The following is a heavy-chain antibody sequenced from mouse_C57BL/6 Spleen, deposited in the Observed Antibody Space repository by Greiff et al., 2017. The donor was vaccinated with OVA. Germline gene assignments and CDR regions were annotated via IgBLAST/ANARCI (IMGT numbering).Heavy chain of an antibody. CDR1: GYTFTSYG. D-gene: IGHD2-5*01. V-gene: IGHV1-81*01. CDR3: ARSHYSNGGFAY. Sequence: QVQLQQSGAELARPGASVKLSCKASGYTFTSYGISWVKQRTGQGLEWIGEIYPRSGNTYYNEKFKGKATLTADKSSSTAYMELRSLTSEDSAVYFCARSHYSNGGFAYWGQGTLVTVSA. J-gene: IGHJ3*01. CDR2: IYPRSGNT.